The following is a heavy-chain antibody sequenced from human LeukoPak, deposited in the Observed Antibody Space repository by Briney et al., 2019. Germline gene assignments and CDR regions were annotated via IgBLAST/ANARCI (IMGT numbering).Heavy chain of an antibody. V-gene: IGHV3-74*01. D-gene: IGHD2/OR15-2a*01. CDR2: INSDGSWT. CDR1: GSYW. CDR3: VSFYETY. J-gene: IGHJ4*02. Sequence: GGSLRLSCAASGSYWMHWVRQAPGKGLVWVSHINSDGSWTSYADSVKGRFTISKDNAENTVYLQMNNLRAEDTAVYYCVSFYETYWGRGTLVTVSS.